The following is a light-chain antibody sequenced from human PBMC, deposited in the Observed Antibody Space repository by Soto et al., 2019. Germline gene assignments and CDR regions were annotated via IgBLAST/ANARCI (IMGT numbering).Light chain of an antibody. CDR2: DAS. J-gene: IGKJ5*01. V-gene: IGKV3-11*01. Sequence: ETVMTQSPATLSVSPGERATLSCRASQSVSSYLAWYQQKPGQAPRLLIYDASNRATGISARFSGSGSGTDFTLTISSLEPEDSAVYYCQQRHMWPITFGQGTRLEI. CDR3: QQRHMWPIT. CDR1: QSVSSY.